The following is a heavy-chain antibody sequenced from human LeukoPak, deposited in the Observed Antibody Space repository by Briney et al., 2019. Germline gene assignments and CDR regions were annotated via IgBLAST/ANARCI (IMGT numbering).Heavy chain of an antibody. V-gene: IGHV3-21*01. J-gene: IGHJ4*02. Sequence: GGSLRLSCAASGFTFSSYAMSWVRQAPGKGLEWVSSISSSSSYIYYADSVKGRFTISRDNAKNSLYLQMNSLRAEDTAVYYCARESFGDSSSWYEVDYWGQGTLVTVSS. CDR1: GFTFSSYA. D-gene: IGHD6-13*01. CDR3: ARESFGDSSSWYEVDY. CDR2: ISSSSSYI.